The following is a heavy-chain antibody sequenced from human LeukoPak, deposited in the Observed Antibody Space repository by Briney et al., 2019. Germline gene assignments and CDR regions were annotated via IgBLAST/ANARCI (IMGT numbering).Heavy chain of an antibody. CDR3: ARHLASYGKFDY. Sequence: PSETLSLTCAVYGVAFSGYYWSWIRQPPGKRLEWIGEINHSGSTNYNPSLKSRVTISVDTPKNQFSLKLSSVTAADTAVYYCARHLASYGKFDYWGQGTLVTVS. CDR2: INHSGST. D-gene: IGHD5-18*01. J-gene: IGHJ4*02. CDR1: GVAFSGYY. V-gene: IGHV4-34*01.